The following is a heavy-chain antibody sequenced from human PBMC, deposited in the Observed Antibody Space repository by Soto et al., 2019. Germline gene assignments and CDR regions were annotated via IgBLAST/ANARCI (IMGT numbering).Heavy chain of an antibody. J-gene: IGHJ6*02. D-gene: IGHD3-10*01. CDR2: IWYDGSNK. CDR1: GFTFSSYG. Sequence: GGSLRLSCAASGFTFSSYGMHWVRQAPGKGLEWVAVIWYDGSNKYYADSVKGRFTISRDNSKNTLYLQMNSLRAEDTAVYYCARVIQGIMVGAVIMSYYGMDVWGQGTTVT. CDR3: ARVIQGIMVGAVIMSYYGMDV. V-gene: IGHV3-33*01.